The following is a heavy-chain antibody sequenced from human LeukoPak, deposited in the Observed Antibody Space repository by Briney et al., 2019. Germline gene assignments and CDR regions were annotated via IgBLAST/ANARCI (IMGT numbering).Heavy chain of an antibody. D-gene: IGHD6-13*01. CDR1: GFTFSNYA. V-gene: IGHV3-23*01. CDR3: ARVKGGIAAAGNYFDY. J-gene: IGHJ4*02. Sequence: GGSLRLSCAASGFTFSNYAMDWVRQAPGKGLEWVSAISTGGDRAYYTDSVKGRFTTSRDNSKNTLHLQMNSLRTEDTAVYYCARVKGGIAAAGNYFDYWGQGTLVTVSS. CDR2: ISTGGDRA.